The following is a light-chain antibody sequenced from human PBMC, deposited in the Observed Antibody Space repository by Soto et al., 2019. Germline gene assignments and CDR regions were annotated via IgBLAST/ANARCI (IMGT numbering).Light chain of an antibody. V-gene: IGKV2-28*01. CDR2: LGS. Sequence: DIVMTQSPLSLPVTPGESASISCRSSQSLLHRNGYNYLDWYLQKPGQSPQVLIYLGSNRASGVPDRFSGSGSGTDFTLKISRVEAEDVGVYYCMQHLQTPWTFGQGTKVEIK. J-gene: IGKJ1*01. CDR1: QSLLHRNGYNY. CDR3: MQHLQTPWT.